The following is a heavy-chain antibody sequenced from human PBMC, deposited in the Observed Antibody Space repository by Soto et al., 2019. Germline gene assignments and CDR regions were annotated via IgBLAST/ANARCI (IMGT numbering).Heavy chain of an antibody. Sequence: ASVKVSCKASGYTFTSYDINWVRQATGQGPEWMGWMNPNSGNTGYAQKFQGRVTMTMNTSISTAYMELSSLRSEDTAVYYCARIKGVITIFGVATPTFMDVWGKGTTVTVSS. D-gene: IGHD3-3*01. J-gene: IGHJ6*03. CDR1: GYTFTSYD. CDR2: MNPNSGNT. CDR3: ARIKGVITIFGVATPTFMDV. V-gene: IGHV1-8*01.